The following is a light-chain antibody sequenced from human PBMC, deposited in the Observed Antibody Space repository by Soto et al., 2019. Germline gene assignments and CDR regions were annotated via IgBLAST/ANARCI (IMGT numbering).Light chain of an antibody. J-gene: IGKJ4*01. CDR3: QQYNNWPLT. Sequence: VMTQSPATLSESPGERATLSCRASQSVSSNLAWYQQKPGQAPRLLIYGASTRATGIPARFSGSGSGTEFTLTISSLQSEDFAVYYCQQYNNWPLTFGGGTKVDIK. V-gene: IGKV3-15*01. CDR2: GAS. CDR1: QSVSSN.